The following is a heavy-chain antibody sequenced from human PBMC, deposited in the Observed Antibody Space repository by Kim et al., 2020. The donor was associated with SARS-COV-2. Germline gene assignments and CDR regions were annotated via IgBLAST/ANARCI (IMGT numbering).Heavy chain of an antibody. V-gene: IGHV6-1*01. CDR2: TYYRSKWYN. CDR1: GDSVSSNSAA. CDR3: ARDQSSSWLQKVGYFDY. J-gene: IGHJ4*02. Sequence: SQTLSLTCAISGDSVSSNSAAWNWIRQSPSRGLEWLGRTYYRSKWYNDYAVSVKSRITINPDTSKNQFSLQLNSVTPEDTAVYYCARDQSSSWLQKVGYFDYWGQGTLVTVSS. D-gene: IGHD6-13*01.